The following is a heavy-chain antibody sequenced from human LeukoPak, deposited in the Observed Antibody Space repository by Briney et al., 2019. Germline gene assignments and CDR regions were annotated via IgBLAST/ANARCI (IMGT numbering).Heavy chain of an antibody. CDR1: GFTFSSYA. CDR3: ARRPYYMDV. Sequence: PGRSLRLSCAASGFTFSSYAMHWVRQAPGKGLEWVAVISYDGSNKYYADSVKGRFTISRDNSKNTLYLQMNSLRAEDTAVYYCARRPYYMDVWGKGTTVTVSS. V-gene: IGHV3-30*04. CDR2: ISYDGSNK. J-gene: IGHJ6*03.